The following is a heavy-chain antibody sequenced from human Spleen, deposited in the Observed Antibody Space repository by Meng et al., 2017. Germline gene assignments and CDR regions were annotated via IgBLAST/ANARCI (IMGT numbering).Heavy chain of an antibody. CDR2: IYYSGST. J-gene: IGHJ5*02. CDR1: GAPIGSGGYF. Sequence: VPSRGAGPGLGKPSQPPSLTCTVSGAPIGSGGYFWSWIRQPPGKGLEWIGYIYYSGSTNYNPSLKSRVTISVDTSKNQFSLKLSSVTAADTAVYYCARGYDILTGYYMEWRMGGFDPWGQGTLVTVSS. D-gene: IGHD3-9*01. CDR3: ARGYDILTGYYMEWRMGGFDP. V-gene: IGHV4-61*08.